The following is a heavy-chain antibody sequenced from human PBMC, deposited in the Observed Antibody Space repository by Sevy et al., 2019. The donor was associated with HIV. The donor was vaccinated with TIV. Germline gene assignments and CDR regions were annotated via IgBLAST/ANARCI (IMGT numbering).Heavy chain of an antibody. CDR3: AREGCTKPHDY. D-gene: IGHD2-8*01. Sequence: GGSLRLSCAASGFTFSKYSMSWVRQPPGKGLEWVSSLSFGCGEINYADSVKVRFTISRDNSKCSVYLQMHTLRPEDRAVYYCAREGCTKPHDYWGQGTLVTVSS. CDR2: LSFGCGEI. V-gene: IGHV3-23*01. CDR1: GFTFSKYS. J-gene: IGHJ4*02.